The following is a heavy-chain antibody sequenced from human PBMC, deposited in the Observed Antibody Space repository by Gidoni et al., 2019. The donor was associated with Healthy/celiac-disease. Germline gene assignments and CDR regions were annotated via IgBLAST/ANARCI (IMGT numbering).Heavy chain of an antibody. J-gene: IGHJ6*03. D-gene: IGHD3-3*01. CDR2: IYPGDSDT. CDR1: GYSFTSYW. CDR3: ARHSLSLEWLFADGYYYYMDV. Sequence: EVQLVQSGAEVKKPGESLKISCKGSGYSFTSYWIGWVRQMPGKGLEWMGIIYPGDSDTRYSPSFQGQVTISADKSISTAYLQWSSLKASDTAMYYCARHSLSLEWLFADGYYYYMDVWGKGTTVTVSS. V-gene: IGHV5-51*01.